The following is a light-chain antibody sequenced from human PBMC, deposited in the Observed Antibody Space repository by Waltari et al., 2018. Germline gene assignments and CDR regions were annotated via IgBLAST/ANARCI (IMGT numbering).Light chain of an antibody. V-gene: IGKV3-11*01. CDR2: DVF. CDR3: QQRSNWPLT. Sequence: EIVLTQSPATLSLSPGERATLSCRASQSVSSYLVWYQQKPGQAPSLLIYDVFNRATGIPARFSGSGSGTDFTLTISSLEPEDFAVYYCQQRSNWPLTFGGGTKVESK. CDR1: QSVSSY. J-gene: IGKJ4*01.